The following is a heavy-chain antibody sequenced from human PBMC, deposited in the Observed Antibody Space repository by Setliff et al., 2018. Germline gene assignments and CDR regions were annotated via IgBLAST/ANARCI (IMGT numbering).Heavy chain of an antibody. CDR2: INPSSGGT. D-gene: IGHD6-6*01. V-gene: IGHV1-2*06. J-gene: IGHJ6*03. CDR3: ARAEYTSSSLYYFMDV. CDR1: RYTFNDYY. Sequence: ASVKVSCKAFRYTFNDYYIHWVRQTPGQGLEWMGRINPSSGGTDDAQNFLGRVTMTRDTAISTAYMELSRLTSDDTAVYYCARAEYTSSSLYYFMDVWGKGTTVTVSS.